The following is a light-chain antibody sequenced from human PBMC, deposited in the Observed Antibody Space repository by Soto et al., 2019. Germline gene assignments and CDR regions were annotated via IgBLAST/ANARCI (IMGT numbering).Light chain of an antibody. CDR2: EVS. Sequence: QSALTQPPSVSGSPVQSVTISCTGTSSDIGTYDHVYWYQQPPGTAPKLMIYEVSNRPSGVPHRFSASKSGNTASLTISGLQDEDDADYYCSSYTTSSTVVFGGGTTVTVL. V-gene: IGLV2-18*02. CDR3: SSYTTSSTVV. J-gene: IGLJ2*01. CDR1: SSDIGTYDH.